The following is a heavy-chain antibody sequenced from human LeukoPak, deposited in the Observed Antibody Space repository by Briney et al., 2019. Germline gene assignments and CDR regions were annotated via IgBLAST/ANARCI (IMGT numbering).Heavy chain of an antibody. J-gene: IGHJ4*02. CDR1: GGTFSSYA. D-gene: IGHD3-16*01. CDR3: ARETSDDYVWGSRYFDY. V-gene: IGHV1-69*06. Sequence: GSSVKVSCKASGGTFSSYAISWVRQAPGQGLEWMGGIIPIFGTANYAQKFQGRVTITADKSTSTAYMELSSLRSEDTAVYYCARETSDDYVWGSRYFDYWGQGTLVTVSS. CDR2: IIPIFGTA.